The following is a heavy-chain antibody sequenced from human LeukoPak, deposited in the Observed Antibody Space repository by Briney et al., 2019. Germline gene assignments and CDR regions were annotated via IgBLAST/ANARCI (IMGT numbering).Heavy chain of an antibody. V-gene: IGHV4-59*01. D-gene: IGHD4-23*01. CDR2: IYYSGST. CDR3: ARDTGTVVDY. J-gene: IGHJ4*02. CDR1: GGSISTYY. Sequence: PSGTLSLTCTVSGGSISTYYWSWLRQPPGKGLEWIGYIYYSGSTNYNPSLKSRVTTSVDTSKNQFSLKLSSVTAADTAVHYCARDTGTVVDYWGQGTLVTVSS.